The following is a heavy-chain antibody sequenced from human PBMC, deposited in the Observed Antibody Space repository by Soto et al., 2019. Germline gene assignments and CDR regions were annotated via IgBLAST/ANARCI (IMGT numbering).Heavy chain of an antibody. CDR3: AGASSRVSSVVAAY. Sequence: QVQLLQSGAAVRKPGASVTVSCKASNDSLSSHFIHWVRQAPGEGLEWMGRINPGPNSASYSKEFQGRLTLTSDMTSRTVYMQLSNLRSDDTAVYYCAGASSRVSSVVAAYWGQGTLVTVSS. D-gene: IGHD2-15*01. CDR2: INPGPNSA. CDR1: NDSLSSHF. V-gene: IGHV1-46*01. J-gene: IGHJ4*02.